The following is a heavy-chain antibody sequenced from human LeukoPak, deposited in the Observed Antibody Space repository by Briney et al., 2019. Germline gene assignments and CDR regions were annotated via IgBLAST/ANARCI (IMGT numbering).Heavy chain of an antibody. CDR3: ARVRGELLSQYYFDY. Sequence: GESLKISCKAPGNTLTTFWIGWARQMSGKGLEWMGIIDPADSDTRYSPPFQGQVTISADKSITTAYLQWSSLKASDTAIYYCARVRGELLSQYYFDYWGQGTLVTVSS. CDR1: GNTLTTFW. J-gene: IGHJ4*02. CDR2: IDPADSDT. V-gene: IGHV5-51*01. D-gene: IGHD3-10*01.